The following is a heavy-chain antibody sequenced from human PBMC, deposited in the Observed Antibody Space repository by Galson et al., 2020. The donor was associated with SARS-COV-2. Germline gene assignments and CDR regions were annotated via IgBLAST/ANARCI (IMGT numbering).Heavy chain of an antibody. D-gene: IGHD3-3*01. V-gene: IGHV3-49*03. CDR1: GFTFGDYA. Sequence: GESLKISCTASGFTFGDYAMSWFRQAPGQGLEWVGFIRSKAYGGTTEYAASVKGRFTISRDDSKSIAYLQMNSLKTEDTAVYYCTRADFWSGYYYDYWGQGTLVTVSS. J-gene: IGHJ4*02. CDR2: IRSKAYGGTT. CDR3: TRADFWSGYYYDY.